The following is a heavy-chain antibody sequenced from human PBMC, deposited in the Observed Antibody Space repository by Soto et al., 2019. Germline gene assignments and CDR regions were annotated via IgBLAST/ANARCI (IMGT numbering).Heavy chain of an antibody. J-gene: IGHJ6*02. V-gene: IGHV1-2*02. Sequence: ASVKVSCKASGYTFTGYYMHWVRQAPGQGLEWMGWINPNSGGTNYAQKFQGRVTMTRDTSISTAYMELSRLRSDDTAVYYCARERISDYYDSSGYYHLVYYYGMDVWGRGTTVTVSS. CDR1: GYTFTGYY. D-gene: IGHD3-22*01. CDR3: ARERISDYYDSSGYYHLVYYYGMDV. CDR2: INPNSGGT.